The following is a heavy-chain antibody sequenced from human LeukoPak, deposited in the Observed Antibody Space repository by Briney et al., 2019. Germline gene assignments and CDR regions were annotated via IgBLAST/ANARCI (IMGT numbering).Heavy chain of an antibody. D-gene: IGHD2-15*01. CDR1: GYTFTIYY. CDR2: FNPREYST. J-gene: IGHJ4*02. V-gene: IGHV1-46*01. Sequence: ASVTLFSKSSGYTFTIYYMHCVPHAPGQAFECMGTFNPREYSTNHAQKFQGRATLTRDTSTSTVYMELSSLRSNDTAVYYCATSAFDYWGQGTLVSVPS. CDR3: ATSAFDY.